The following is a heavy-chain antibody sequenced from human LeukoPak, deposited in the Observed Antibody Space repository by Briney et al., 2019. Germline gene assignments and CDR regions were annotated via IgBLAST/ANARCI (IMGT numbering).Heavy chain of an antibody. V-gene: IGHV3-30*04. Sequence: GGSLRLSCAASGLTFSTYAMHWVRQAPGKGLEWVAVISYDGSNKYYADSVKGRFTISRDNSKNTLYLQMNSLRAEDTAVYYCARDREQLELSQAFDYWGQGTLVTVSS. D-gene: IGHD1-7*01. CDR2: ISYDGSNK. J-gene: IGHJ4*02. CDR1: GLTFSTYA. CDR3: ARDREQLELSQAFDY.